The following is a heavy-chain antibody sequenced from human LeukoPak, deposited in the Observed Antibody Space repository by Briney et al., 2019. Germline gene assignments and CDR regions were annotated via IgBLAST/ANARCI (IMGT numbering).Heavy chain of an antibody. CDR1: GFTFSSYG. D-gene: IGHD5-12*01. V-gene: IGHV3-33*01. Sequence: GGSLRLSCAASGFTFSSYGMHWVRQAPGKGLEWVAVIWYDGSNKYYADSVKGRFTISRDNSKNTLYLQMNSLRAEDTAVYYCARARPGYKVGSEVAYYFHGLDVWGQGTTVTVSS. J-gene: IGHJ6*02. CDR3: ARARPGYKVGSEVAYYFHGLDV. CDR2: IWYDGSNK.